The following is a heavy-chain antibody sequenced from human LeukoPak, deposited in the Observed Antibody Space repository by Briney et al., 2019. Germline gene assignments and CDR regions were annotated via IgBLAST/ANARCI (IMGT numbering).Heavy chain of an antibody. CDR1: GFTFDDFG. J-gene: IGHJ3*02. D-gene: IGHD2-15*01. CDR2: INWNGGRT. Sequence: PGGSLRLSCAASGFTFDDFGMTWVRQAPGKGLEWVSGINWNGGRTGYADSVKGRFTISRDNAKSTVYLQMNSLKAEDTAVYYCARGGYHHGFDIWGQGTMVTVSS. CDR3: ARGGYHHGFDI. V-gene: IGHV3-20*04.